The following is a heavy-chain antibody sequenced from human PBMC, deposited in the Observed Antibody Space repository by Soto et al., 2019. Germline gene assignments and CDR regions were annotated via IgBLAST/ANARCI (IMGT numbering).Heavy chain of an antibody. D-gene: IGHD6-6*01. J-gene: IGHJ4*02. CDR2: INPNSGGT. Sequence: ASVKVSCKASGYTFTGYYMHWVRQAPGQGLEWMGWINPNSGGTNYAQKFQGWVTMTRDTSISTAYMELSRLRSDDTAVYYCARIGSANSSSVDYWGQGTLVTVSS. CDR1: GYTFTGYY. CDR3: ARIGSANSSSVDY. V-gene: IGHV1-2*04.